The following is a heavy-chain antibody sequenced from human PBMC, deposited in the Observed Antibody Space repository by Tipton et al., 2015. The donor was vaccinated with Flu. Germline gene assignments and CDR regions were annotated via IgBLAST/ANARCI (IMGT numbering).Heavy chain of an antibody. CDR1: GGSISSYY. CDR3: AREGIAAALDY. Sequence: TLSLTCTVSGGSISSYYWSWIRQPPGKGLEWIGYIYYSGSTNYNPSLKSRVTISVDTSKNQFSLKLSSVTAADTAVYYCAREGIAAALDYWGQGTLATVSS. CDR2: IYYSGST. J-gene: IGHJ4*02. V-gene: IGHV4-59*12. D-gene: IGHD6-13*01.